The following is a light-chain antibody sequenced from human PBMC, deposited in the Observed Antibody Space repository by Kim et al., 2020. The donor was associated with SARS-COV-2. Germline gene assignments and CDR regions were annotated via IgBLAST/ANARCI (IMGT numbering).Light chain of an antibody. CDR3: KQYNNWHPT. CDR1: QGVSSN. V-gene: IGKV3-15*01. Sequence: EIVMTQSPATRSVSPAERANLSCRASQGVSSNLAWYQQKPGPAPRLLIYGASTRATGIQARFSRSGSGTEFTLPISSLQSEDFAVYYCKQYNNWHPTFGQGTKVDTK. CDR2: GAS. J-gene: IGKJ1*01.